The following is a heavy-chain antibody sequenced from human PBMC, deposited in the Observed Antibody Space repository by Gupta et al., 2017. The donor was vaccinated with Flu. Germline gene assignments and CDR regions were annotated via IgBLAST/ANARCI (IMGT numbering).Heavy chain of an antibody. CDR3: ATVTSGC. D-gene: IGHD4-17*01. J-gene: IGHJ4*02. V-gene: IGHV3-74*03. Sequence: EIQLVESGGALVQPGGSLRVSCAASGFTFSSYSLQWVRQSPGKGHVWVSRINPDGSSTTYAESVNGRFTNSRDNAKNTLYPQMNSLGDDDTAVYYCATVTSGCWGQGTLVTVSS. CDR2: INPDGSST. CDR1: GFTFSSYS.